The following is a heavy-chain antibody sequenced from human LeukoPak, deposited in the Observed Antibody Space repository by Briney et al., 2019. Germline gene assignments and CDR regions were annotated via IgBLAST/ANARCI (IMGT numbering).Heavy chain of an antibody. V-gene: IGHV3-21*01. Sequence: GGSLRLSCAASRFTFSSYSMNWVRQAPGKGLEWVSSISSSSSYIYYADSVKGRFTISRDNAKNSLYLQMNSLTAEDTAMYYCVRASHPGGWFDPWGQGTLVTVSS. CDR2: ISSSSSYI. D-gene: IGHD3-10*01. J-gene: IGHJ5*02. CDR3: VRASHPGGWFDP. CDR1: RFTFSSYS.